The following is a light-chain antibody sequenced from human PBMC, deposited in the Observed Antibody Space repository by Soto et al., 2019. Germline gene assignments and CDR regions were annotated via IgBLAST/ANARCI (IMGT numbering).Light chain of an antibody. CDR2: LGS. Sequence: DIVMTQSPLSLPVTPGEPASISCRSSQSLLHSNGYNFLDWYLQKPGQSPHLLIYLGSNRASGVPDRVSGSGSGADFTLRISRVEAEDAGIYYCMQALQTPYTFGQGTKLEIK. CDR1: QSLLHSNGYNF. J-gene: IGKJ2*01. V-gene: IGKV2-28*01. CDR3: MQALQTPYT.